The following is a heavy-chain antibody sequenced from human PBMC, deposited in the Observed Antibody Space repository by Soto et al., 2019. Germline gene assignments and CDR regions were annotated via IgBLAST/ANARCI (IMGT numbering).Heavy chain of an antibody. CDR3: AKDIVRYTYGACDY. D-gene: IGHD5-18*01. Sequence: GGSLRLSCAASGFTFNTYGMYWVRQAPGKGLEWVAAISYDGSNKYHADSVKGRFTISRDNSKNTLYLQMNSLRVEDTTVYYCAKDIVRYTYGACDYWGQGALVTVSS. J-gene: IGHJ4*02. CDR2: ISYDGSNK. V-gene: IGHV3-30*18. CDR1: GFTFNTYG.